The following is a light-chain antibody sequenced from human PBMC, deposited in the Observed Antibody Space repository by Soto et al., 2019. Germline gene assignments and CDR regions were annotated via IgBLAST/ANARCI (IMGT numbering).Light chain of an antibody. CDR2: AAS. V-gene: IGKV1-27*01. J-gene: IGKJ5*01. CDR1: QGIGNY. Sequence: DIQMTQSPSSLSTSVGDRVTITCRASQGIGNYLAWYQHKPGKVPKLLIYAASTLQSRVPSRFSGGGSGTEFTLTISGLQIEDVATYYCQMYNNGPPGFGQGTRLEIK. CDR3: QMYNNGPPG.